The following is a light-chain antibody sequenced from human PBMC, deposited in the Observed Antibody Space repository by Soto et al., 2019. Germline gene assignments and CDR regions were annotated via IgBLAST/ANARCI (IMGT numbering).Light chain of an antibody. CDR1: QSIHTS. CDR3: QQYGSSLT. CDR2: DST. J-gene: IGKJ1*01. Sequence: EIVLTQSPGTLSLSPGERATLSCRASQSIHTSLAWYQQKSGKPPRLVIYDSTLRANGVPDRFGGSRSGTDFTLTISRVEPEDFALYYCQQYGSSLTFGLGTKVDIK. V-gene: IGKV3-20*01.